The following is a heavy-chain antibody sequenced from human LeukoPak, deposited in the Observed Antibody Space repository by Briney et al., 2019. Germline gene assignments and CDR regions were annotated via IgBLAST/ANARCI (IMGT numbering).Heavy chain of an antibody. CDR3: ARDQGGRITIFGVVIGLDY. CDR2: ISYDGSNK. D-gene: IGHD3-3*01. CDR1: GFTFSSYA. Sequence: GRSLRLSCAASGFTFSSYAMHWVRQAPGKGLEWVAVISYDGSNKYYADSVKGRFTISRDNSKNTLYLQMNSLRAEDTAVYYCARDQGGRITIFGVVIGLDYWGQGTLVTVSS. V-gene: IGHV3-30-3*01. J-gene: IGHJ4*02.